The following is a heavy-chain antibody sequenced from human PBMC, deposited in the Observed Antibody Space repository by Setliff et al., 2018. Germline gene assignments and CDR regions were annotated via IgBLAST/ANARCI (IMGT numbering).Heavy chain of an antibody. CDR3: ATLLANYGSGMDV. J-gene: IGHJ6*02. D-gene: IGHD3-10*01. Sequence: PSETLSLTCTASAYSISNGYYWGWIRQPPGKGLEWVGSFFHSGSTYYNPSLKSRVTISVDTSKSQFSLKLTSVTAADTAVYYCATLLANYGSGMDVWGQGTTVTVSS. V-gene: IGHV4-38-2*02. CDR1: AYSISNGYY. CDR2: FFHSGST.